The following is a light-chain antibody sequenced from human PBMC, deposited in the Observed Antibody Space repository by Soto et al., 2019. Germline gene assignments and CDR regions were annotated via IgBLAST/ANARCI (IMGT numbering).Light chain of an antibody. Sequence: ETVMTPSPSTLSVSPGERATLSCRASHSVGSTLAWYQQKPGQAPRLLMFDTSTRATGIPARFSGSGSGTEFTLTISSLQPEDFATYYCQQYKSYSWTFGQGTKVDI. CDR3: QQYKSYSWT. CDR2: DTS. J-gene: IGKJ1*01. V-gene: IGKV3-15*01. CDR1: HSVGST.